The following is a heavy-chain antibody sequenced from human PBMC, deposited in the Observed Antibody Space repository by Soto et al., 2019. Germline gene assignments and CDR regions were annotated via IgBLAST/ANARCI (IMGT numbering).Heavy chain of an antibody. CDR1: GYTFTSYA. V-gene: IGHV1-3*01. D-gene: IGHD6-13*01. Sequence: QVQLVQSGAEVKKPGASVKVSCKASGYTFTSYAMHWVRQAPGQRLEWRGWIDAGNGNTKYSQKFQGRVTITRDTSASTAYMELSSLRSEDTAVYYCRLAAADDAFDIWGQGTMVTVSS. CDR2: IDAGNGNT. J-gene: IGHJ3*02. CDR3: RLAAADDAFDI.